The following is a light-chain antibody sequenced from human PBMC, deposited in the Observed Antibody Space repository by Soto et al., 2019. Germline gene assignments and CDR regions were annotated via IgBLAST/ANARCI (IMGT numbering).Light chain of an antibody. V-gene: IGLV2-11*01. CDR3: SSYTGSSYV. CDR1: SSDVGRYDY. CDR2: DVT. J-gene: IGLJ1*01. Sequence: QSVLTQPRSVSASPGQSVTISCTGTSSDVGRYDYVSWYQQHPGKAPKLIVYDVTERPSGVPDRFSGSMSGNTASLTISGLQAEDEANYYCSSYTGSSYVFGTGTKVTVL.